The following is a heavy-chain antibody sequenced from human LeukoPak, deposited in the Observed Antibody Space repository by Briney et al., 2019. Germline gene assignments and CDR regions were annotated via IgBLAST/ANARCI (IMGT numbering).Heavy chain of an antibody. CDR3: AISGSYGFFDY. J-gene: IGHJ4*02. V-gene: IGHV3-48*04. D-gene: IGHD1-26*01. CDR1: GFTFSSYS. CDR2: ISSSSSTI. Sequence: GSLRLSCAASGFTFSSYSMNWVRQAPGKGLEWVSYISSSSSTIYYADSVKGRFTISRDNAKNSLYLQMNSLRAEDTAVYYCAISGSYGFFDYWGQGTLVTVSS.